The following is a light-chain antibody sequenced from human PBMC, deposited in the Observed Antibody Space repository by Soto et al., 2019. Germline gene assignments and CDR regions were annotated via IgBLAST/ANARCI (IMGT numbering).Light chain of an antibody. CDR1: QSISTW. CDR3: QQYNSYSLT. CDR2: TAS. V-gene: IGKV1-5*03. J-gene: IGKJ1*01. Sequence: DIQMTQSPSTLSASVGDRVTITCRASQSISTWLAWYQQKPGKAPKLLIYTASTLESGVPSSFSGSGSGTEFTLTISSLQPEDFATYYCQQYNSYSLTFGQGTKVEIK.